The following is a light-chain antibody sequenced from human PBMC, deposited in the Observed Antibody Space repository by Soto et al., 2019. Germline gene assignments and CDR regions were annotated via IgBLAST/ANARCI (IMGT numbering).Light chain of an antibody. CDR3: QQSYSTPQT. V-gene: IGKV1-39*01. CDR1: QSISTY. J-gene: IGKJ2*01. Sequence: DIQMTQSPSSLSASVGDRVIITCRASQSISTYLNWYQHKPGKAPNLLIYAASSLQSRVPSRFSGSGSGTDFTLTISSLQPEDFATYYCQQSYSTPQTFGQGTKMEIK. CDR2: AAS.